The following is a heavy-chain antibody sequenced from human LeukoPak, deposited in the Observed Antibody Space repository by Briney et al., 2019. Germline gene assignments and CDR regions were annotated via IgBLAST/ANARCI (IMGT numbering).Heavy chain of an antibody. CDR1: GFTFTSSA. CDR2: IVVGSGNT. J-gene: IGHJ3*02. D-gene: IGHD2-2*02. Sequence: SVKVSCKASGFTFTSSAMQWVRQARGQRLEWIGWIVVGSGNTNYAQKFQERVTITRGMSTSTAYMELSSLRSEDTAVYYCAADQRYCSSTSCYTGGDGAFDIWGQGTMVTVSS. CDR3: AADQRYCSSTSCYTGGDGAFDI. V-gene: IGHV1-58*02.